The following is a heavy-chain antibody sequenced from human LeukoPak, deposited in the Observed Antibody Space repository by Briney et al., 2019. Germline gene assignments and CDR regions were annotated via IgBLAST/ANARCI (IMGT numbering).Heavy chain of an antibody. D-gene: IGHD3-10*01. V-gene: IGHV3-9*01. CDR3: AKASLSGYGSGSFYGLDAFDI. CDR1: ESTFDHA. CDR2: IGWNSART. J-gene: IGHJ3*02. Sequence: SGGSLRLSCTASESTFDHAMHWVRQTPGKGLEWVSGIGWNSARTGYADSVRGRFTISRDNAKNSLYLQMNSLRAEDTALYYCAKASLSGYGSGSFYGLDAFDIWGQGTMVTVSS.